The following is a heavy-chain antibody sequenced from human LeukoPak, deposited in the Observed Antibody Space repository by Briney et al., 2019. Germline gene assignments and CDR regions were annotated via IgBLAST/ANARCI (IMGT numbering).Heavy chain of an antibody. J-gene: IGHJ4*02. V-gene: IGHV1-2*02. CDR3: ARVGCSGGSCYSFSGGGYFDY. Sequence: ASVKVSCKASGYTFTGYYMHWVRQAPGQGLEWMGWINPNSGGTNYAQKFQGRVTMTRDTSISTAYMELSRLRSDDTAVYYCARVGCSGGSCYSFSGGGYFDYWGQGTLVTVSS. D-gene: IGHD2-15*01. CDR2: INPNSGGT. CDR1: GYTFTGYY.